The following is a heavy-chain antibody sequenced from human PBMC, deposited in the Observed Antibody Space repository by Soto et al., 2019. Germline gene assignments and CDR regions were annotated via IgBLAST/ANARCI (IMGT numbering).Heavy chain of an antibody. D-gene: IGHD1-26*01. Sequence: EVQLLESGGGLEQPGGFLKLSCAASGFTFSSYAMNWVRQAPGKGLEWVSGITGSGTSTYYGDSVKGRFTISRDNSKNTLYLHMNSLRAEGTAVYYCAKGIVGGGMDVWVQGTAVTVSS. J-gene: IGHJ6*02. CDR1: GFTFSSYA. CDR3: AKGIVGGGMDV. CDR2: ITGSGTST. V-gene: IGHV3-23*01.